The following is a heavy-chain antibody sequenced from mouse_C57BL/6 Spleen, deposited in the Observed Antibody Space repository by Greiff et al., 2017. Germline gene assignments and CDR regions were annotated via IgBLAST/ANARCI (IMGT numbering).Heavy chain of an antibody. J-gene: IGHJ2*01. CDR3: ARLIYDGYSYYFDY. CDR2: ISSGGSYT. Sequence: EVQLVESGGDLVKPGGSLKLSCAASGFTFSSYGMSWVRQTPDKRLEWVATISSGGSYTYYPDSVKGRFTISRDNAKNTLYLQMSSLKSEDTARYYGARLIYDGYSYYFDYWGQGTTRTVSS. V-gene: IGHV5-6*01. D-gene: IGHD2-3*01. CDR1: GFTFSSYG.